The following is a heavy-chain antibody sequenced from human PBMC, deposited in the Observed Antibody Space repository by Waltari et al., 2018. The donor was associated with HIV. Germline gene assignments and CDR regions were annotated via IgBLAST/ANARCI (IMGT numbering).Heavy chain of an antibody. Sequence: ELQLVESGGGWVKPGGSLRLSCAASGFTYTNDWMSWVRQAPGKGLEWVGRVKSETDGGTTEYAAPVKGRFTISRDDSKNTLYLQMNSLKTEDTAVYYCTTGDIVVVTDYWGQGTLVTVSS. D-gene: IGHD2-21*02. J-gene: IGHJ4*02. CDR3: TTGDIVVVTDY. CDR2: VKSETDGGTT. CDR1: GFTYTNDW. V-gene: IGHV3-15*01.